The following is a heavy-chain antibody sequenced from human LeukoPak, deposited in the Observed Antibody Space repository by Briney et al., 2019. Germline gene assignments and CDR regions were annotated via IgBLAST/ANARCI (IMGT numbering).Heavy chain of an antibody. V-gene: IGHV3-7*04. CDR1: GFTFSSYW. CDR3: ARVKSGYSYGPHYYYYYYMDV. J-gene: IGHJ6*03. CDR2: IKQDGSEK. D-gene: IGHD5-18*01. Sequence: GGSLGVSCAASGFTFSSYWMSWVRQAPGKGLEWVANIKQDGSEKNYVDSVKGRFTISRDNAKNSLYLQMNSLRAEDTAVYYCARVKSGYSYGPHYYYYYYMDVWGKGTTVTVSS.